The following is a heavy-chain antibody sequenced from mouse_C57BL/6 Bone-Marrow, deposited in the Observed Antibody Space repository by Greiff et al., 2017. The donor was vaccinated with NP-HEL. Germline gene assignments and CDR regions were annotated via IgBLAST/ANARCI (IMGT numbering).Heavy chain of an antibody. J-gene: IGHJ2*01. V-gene: IGHV1-26*01. D-gene: IGHD2-2*01. CDR3: ANYGYDSY. CDR2: INPNNGGT. Sequence: VQLQQSGPELVKPGASVKISCKASGYTFTDYYMNWVKQSHGKSLEWIGDINPNNGGTSYNQKFKGKATLTVDKSSSTAYMELRSLTSEDSAVYYCANYGYDSYWGQGTTLTVSS. CDR1: GYTFTDYY.